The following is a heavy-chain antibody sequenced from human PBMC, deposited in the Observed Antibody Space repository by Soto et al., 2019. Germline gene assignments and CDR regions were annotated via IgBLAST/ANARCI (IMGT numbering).Heavy chain of an antibody. D-gene: IGHD5-12*01. J-gene: IGHJ4*02. V-gene: IGHV4-61*01. CDR3: ARGEGGWALVATIFDY. CDR1: GGSVSSGSYY. CDR2: IYYSGST. Sequence: PSETLSLTCTVSGGSVSSGSYYWSWIRQPPGKGLEWIGYIYYSGSTNYNPSLKSRVTISVDTSKNQFSLKLSSVTAADTAVYYCARGEGGWALVATIFDYWGQGTLVTVSS.